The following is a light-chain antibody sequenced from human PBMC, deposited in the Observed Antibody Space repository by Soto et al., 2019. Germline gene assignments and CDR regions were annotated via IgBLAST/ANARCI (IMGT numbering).Light chain of an antibody. CDR2: RND. V-gene: IGLV1-47*01. CDR3: ATWDDSLRAVY. J-gene: IGLJ2*01. Sequence: QSVLTQPPSVSATPGQRVTIACSGGRSNIGSNHVYWYQHLPGTAPKLVIFRNDQRPSGVPDRFSGSKSGTSASLAISGLRSYDEAEYYCATWDDSLRAVYFGGGTKLTVL. CDR1: RSNIGSNH.